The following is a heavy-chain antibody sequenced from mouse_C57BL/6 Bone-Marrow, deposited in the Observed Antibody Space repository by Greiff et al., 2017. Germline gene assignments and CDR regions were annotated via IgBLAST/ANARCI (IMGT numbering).Heavy chain of an antibody. V-gene: IGHV5-17*01. CDR2: ISSGSSTI. Sequence: EVKLQESGGGLVKPGGSLKLSCAASGFTFSDSGMHWVRQAPGKGLEWVAYISSGSSTIYYADTVKGRFTITRDNANNTLFLQMTRLRSEDTAMYYCASTYYSNYCYFDYGCRGTTLTVTA. D-gene: IGHD2-5*01. CDR1: GFTFSDSG. CDR3: ASTYYSNYCYFDY. J-gene: IGHJ2*01.